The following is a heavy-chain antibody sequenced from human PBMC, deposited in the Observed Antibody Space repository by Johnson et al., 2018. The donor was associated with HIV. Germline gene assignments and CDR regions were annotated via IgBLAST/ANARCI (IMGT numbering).Heavy chain of an antibody. Sequence: QMLLVESGGGVVQPGRSLRLSCAASGFTFSSYAMHWVRQAPGKGLEWVAVISYDGSIKFSADSVKGRFTISKDNSKNTLYLQMNSLRPEDTAVYYCVQGVPNPAGAFDIWGRGTMVTVSS. J-gene: IGHJ3*02. CDR2: ISYDGSIK. CDR3: VQGVPNPAGAFDI. CDR1: GFTFSSYA. V-gene: IGHV3-30-3*01. D-gene: IGHD6-19*01.